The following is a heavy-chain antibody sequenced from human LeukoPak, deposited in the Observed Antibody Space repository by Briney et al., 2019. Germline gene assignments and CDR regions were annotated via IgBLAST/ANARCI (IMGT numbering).Heavy chain of an antibody. CDR2: ISGSGVST. V-gene: IGHV3-23*01. CDR1: GFTFSSYP. J-gene: IGHJ4*02. D-gene: IGHD3-16*01. Sequence: GGSLRLSCEASGFTFSSYPMSWVRQAPGKGLEWVSGISGSGVSTNYADSVKGRFTISRDNSKNTLYLQMDSLRAEDTAVYYCAKDFWGQYYFDYWGQGTLVTVSS. CDR3: AKDFWGQYYFDY.